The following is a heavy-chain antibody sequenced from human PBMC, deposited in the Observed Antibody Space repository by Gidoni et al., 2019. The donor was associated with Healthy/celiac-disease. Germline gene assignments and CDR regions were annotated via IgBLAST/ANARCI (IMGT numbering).Heavy chain of an antibody. CDR3: AKNRAMATVTDLFDY. CDR2: ISGSGGST. V-gene: IGHV3-23*01. CDR1: GFTFSSYA. J-gene: IGHJ4*02. D-gene: IGHD4-17*01. Sequence: EVQLLESGGGLVQPGGSLRLSCEASGFTFSSYARLWVRQAPGKGLEWVSAISGSGGSTYYADSVKGRFTISRDNSKNTLYLQMNSLRAEDTAVYYCAKNRAMATVTDLFDYWGQGTLVTVSS.